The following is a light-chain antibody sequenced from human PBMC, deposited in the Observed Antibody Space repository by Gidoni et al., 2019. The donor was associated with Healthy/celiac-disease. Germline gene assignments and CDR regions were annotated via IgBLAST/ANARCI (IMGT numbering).Light chain of an antibody. CDR1: SSDVGGYNY. J-gene: IGLJ1*01. Sequence: QSALTQPASVSGSPGLSITISCTGTSSDVGGYNYVSWYQQHPGKAPKLMIYDVSNRPSGVSNRFSGSQSGNTASLTISALQAEDEADYYCSSYTSSSTPYVFGTGTKVTVL. CDR3: SSYTSSSTPYV. V-gene: IGLV2-14*03. CDR2: DVS.